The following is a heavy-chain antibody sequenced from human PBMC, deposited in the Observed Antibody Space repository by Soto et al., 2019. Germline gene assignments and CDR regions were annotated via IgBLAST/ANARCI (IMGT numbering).Heavy chain of an antibody. Sequence: SETLSLTCTVSGGSIRSHYWSWIRQPPGKGLEWIGYIYNSGTTNYNPSLKGRVILSVDTSKNQFSLKLNSVTAADTAVYYSARCTREVYDVLTGLPVPYYYYMDVWGKGTTVTVSS. CDR1: GGSIRSHY. CDR2: IYNSGTT. D-gene: IGHD3-9*01. CDR3: ARCTREVYDVLTGLPVPYYYYMDV. J-gene: IGHJ6*03. V-gene: IGHV4-59*08.